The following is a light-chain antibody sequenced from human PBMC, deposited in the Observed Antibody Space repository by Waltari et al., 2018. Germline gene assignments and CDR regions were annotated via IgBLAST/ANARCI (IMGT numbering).Light chain of an antibody. CDR2: DIT. V-gene: IGLV2-11*01. Sequence: QSALTQPRSVSRSPGQSVTISCTGISSDVGDYNFVSWYQHHPGKAPKLIIHDITQRPSGVPARCPGSKSGNTASLTISGLQAEDEADYYCCSYVGSHTNWVFGGGTKLTVL. CDR3: CSYVGSHTNWV. CDR1: SSDVGDYNF. J-gene: IGLJ3*02.